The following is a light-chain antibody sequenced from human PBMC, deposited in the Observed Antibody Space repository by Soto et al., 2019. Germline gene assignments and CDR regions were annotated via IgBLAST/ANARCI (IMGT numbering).Light chain of an antibody. CDR1: SNDVGIYNY. CDR2: EVT. Sequence: QSALTQPAFVSGSPGQSITISCTGTSNDVGIYNYVSWYQQHPGKAPKLIIYEVTNRPSGVSDRFSGSKSDNTASLTISGLQAEDEADYYCSSYTISSTWVFGGGTKLTVL. V-gene: IGLV2-14*01. J-gene: IGLJ3*02. CDR3: SSYTISSTWV.